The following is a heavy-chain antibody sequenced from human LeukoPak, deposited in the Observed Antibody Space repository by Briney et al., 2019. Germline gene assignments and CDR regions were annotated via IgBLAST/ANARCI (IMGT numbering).Heavy chain of an antibody. J-gene: IGHJ4*02. CDR1: GFTFSSYG. Sequence: GGSLRLSCAASGFTFSSYGMHWVRQAPGKGPEWVAVISYDGSNKYYADSVKGRFTISRDNSKNTLYLQMNSLRAEDTAVYYCAKDRYRWELLSLFDYWGQGTLVTVSS. D-gene: IGHD1-26*01. CDR2: ISYDGSNK. CDR3: AKDRYRWELLSLFDY. V-gene: IGHV3-30*18.